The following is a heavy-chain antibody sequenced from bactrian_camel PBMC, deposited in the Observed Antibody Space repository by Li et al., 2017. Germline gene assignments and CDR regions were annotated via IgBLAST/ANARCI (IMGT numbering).Heavy chain of an antibody. Sequence: SGGGSVQAGGSVRLSCVASGFFSRGNCIGWLRQGPGKQREAVAAIYDGPVRDPSSPLYADSVKGRLTISRDNGKKTLSLQMNSLRPEDTAMYYCAADRAPCLAALGNITGYSTWGQGTQVTVS. CDR3: AADRAPCLAALGNITGYST. D-gene: IGHD5*01. J-gene: IGHJ4*01. CDR2: IYDGPVRDPSSP. CDR1: GFFSRGNC. V-gene: IGHV3S28*01.